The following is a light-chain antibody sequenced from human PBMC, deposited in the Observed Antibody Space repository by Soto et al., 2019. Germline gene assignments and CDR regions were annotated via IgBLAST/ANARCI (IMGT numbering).Light chain of an antibody. V-gene: IGKV1-39*01. J-gene: IGKJ2*01. CDR1: QSISRS. CDR3: QQSYSTPPDT. CDR2: TAS. Sequence: DIQMTQSPSSLSASVGDRVTITCRASQSISRSLNWYQQKPGKAPKLLIYTASSLQGGVPSRFSGSGSGTDFTLTISNLQPEDFATYYCQQSYSTPPDTFGQETKVEIK.